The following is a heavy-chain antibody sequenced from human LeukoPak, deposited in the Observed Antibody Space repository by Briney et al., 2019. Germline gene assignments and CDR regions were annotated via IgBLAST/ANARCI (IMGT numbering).Heavy chain of an antibody. CDR2: ISWNSGSI. V-gene: IGHV3-9*01. CDR3: AKDTGYSGYDSPYYYYYGMDV. J-gene: IGHJ6*02. CDR1: GFTFDDYA. D-gene: IGHD5-12*01. Sequence: GGSLRLSCAASGFTFDDYAMHWVRHAPGKGLEWVSGISWNSGSIGYADSVKGRFTISRDNAKNSLYLQMNSLRAEDTALYYCAKDTGYSGYDSPYYYYYGMDVWGQGTTVTVSS.